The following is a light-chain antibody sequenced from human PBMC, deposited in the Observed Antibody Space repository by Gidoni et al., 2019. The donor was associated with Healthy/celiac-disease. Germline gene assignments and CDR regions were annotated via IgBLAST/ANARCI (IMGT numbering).Light chain of an antibody. CDR1: QSTSSY. Sequence: DIQMTQYPSSLSASVGDRVTITCRASQSTSSYLNWYQQKPGKAPKLLIYAASSLQSGVPSRFSGSGSETDFTLTISSLQPEDFATYYCQQSYSTLFSFGPGTKVDIK. V-gene: IGKV1-39*01. J-gene: IGKJ3*01. CDR3: QQSYSTLFS. CDR2: AAS.